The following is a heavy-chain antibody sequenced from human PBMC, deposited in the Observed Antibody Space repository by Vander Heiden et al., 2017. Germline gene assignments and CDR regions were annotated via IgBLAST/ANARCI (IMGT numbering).Heavy chain of an antibody. CDR3: ARDWVMVRVVTNTYTMPFAGHN. D-gene: IGHD3-10*01. Sequence: QVQLVQSGAEVKKPGASVKVSCKASGYTFTSHYMHWVRQAPGQGLEWMGIINPSGGSTSYAQKFQGRVTMTRDTSTSTVYMELSSLRSEDTAVYYCARDWVMVRVVTNTYTMPFAGHNWGQGTLVTVSS. CDR1: GYTFTSHY. V-gene: IGHV1-46*01. J-gene: IGHJ4*02. CDR2: INPSGGST.